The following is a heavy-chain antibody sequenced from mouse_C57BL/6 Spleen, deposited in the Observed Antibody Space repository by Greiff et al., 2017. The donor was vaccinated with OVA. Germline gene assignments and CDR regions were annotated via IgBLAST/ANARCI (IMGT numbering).Heavy chain of an antibody. Sequence: EVKLVESGGGLVKPGGSLKLSCAASGFTFSSYAMSWVRQTPEKRLEWVATISDGGSYTYYPDNVKGRFTISRDNAKNNLYLQMSHLKSEDTAMYYCARDRAYYNNLHYFDYWGQGTTLTVSS. J-gene: IGHJ2*01. CDR2: ISDGGSYT. V-gene: IGHV5-4*01. D-gene: IGHD2-5*01. CDR1: GFTFSSYA. CDR3: ARDRAYYNNLHYFDY.